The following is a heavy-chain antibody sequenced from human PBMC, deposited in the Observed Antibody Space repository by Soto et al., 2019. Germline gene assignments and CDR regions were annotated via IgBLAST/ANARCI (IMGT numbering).Heavy chain of an antibody. CDR3: ARHGTEFNDGMDV. D-gene: IGHD3-10*01. CDR2: SYPGYSDT. CDR1: GCSFTSYC. V-gene: IGHV5-51*01. Sequence: LRIPTRGSGCSFTSYCSGWMLKMPGKGLEGRGISYPGYSDTRYSPAVQGQVTIWADKSTGTAYLQWSSLTAGDTALYYCARHGTEFNDGMDVWGQGTTVPVSS. J-gene: IGHJ6*02.